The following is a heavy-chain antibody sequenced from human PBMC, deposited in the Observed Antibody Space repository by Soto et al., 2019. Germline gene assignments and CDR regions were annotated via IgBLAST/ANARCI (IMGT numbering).Heavy chain of an antibody. J-gene: IGHJ6*02. Sequence: QVQLVQSGAEVKKPGASVKISCKASGYTFSSSYIHWVRQAPGQGLEWMGLINPSGFSTDYAQTYQGRVNVTRDTSTSTVYMELSSLRSEDTAVYYCASGGYTYGFSAMDVWGPGTTVAASS. D-gene: IGHD5-18*01. CDR2: INPSGFST. CDR1: GYTFSSSY. V-gene: IGHV1-46*01. CDR3: ASGGYTYGFSAMDV.